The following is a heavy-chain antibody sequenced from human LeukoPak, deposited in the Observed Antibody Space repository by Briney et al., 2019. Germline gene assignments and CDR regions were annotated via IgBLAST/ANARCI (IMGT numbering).Heavy chain of an antibody. CDR2: IIPILGIA. CDR1: GGTFSSYA. J-gene: IGHJ4*02. Sequence: ASVKVSCKASGGTFSSYAISWVRQAPGQGLEWMGRIIPILGIANYAQKFQGRVTITADKSTSTAYMELSSLRSEDTAVYYCARRFAFGELSTTGEFDYWGQGTLVTVS. D-gene: IGHD3-10*01. V-gene: IGHV1-69*04. CDR3: ARRFAFGELSTTGEFDY.